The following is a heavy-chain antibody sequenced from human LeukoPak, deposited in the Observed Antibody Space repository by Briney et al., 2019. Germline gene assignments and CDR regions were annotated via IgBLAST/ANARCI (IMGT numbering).Heavy chain of an antibody. J-gene: IGHJ4*02. D-gene: IGHD5-18*01. CDR2: VDPEDGET. CDR3: ARVPHTAMGPFDY. Sequence: ASVKISCKVSGYTFTDYYMHWVQQAPGKGLEWMGLVDPEDGETIYAQKFQGRVTITADESTSTAYMELSSLRSEDTAVYYCARVPHTAMGPFDYWGQGTLVTVSS. CDR1: GYTFTDYY. V-gene: IGHV1-69-2*01.